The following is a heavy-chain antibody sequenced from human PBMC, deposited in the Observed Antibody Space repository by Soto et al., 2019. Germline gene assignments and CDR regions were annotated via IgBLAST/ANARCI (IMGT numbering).Heavy chain of an antibody. CDR3: ARGSLTTSAMDV. CDR2: IGPAGDT. Sequence: EVQLVESGGGLVQPGGSLRLSCAASGFTFSKYDMHWVRQATGKGLEWVSAIGPAGDTYYPDSVKGRFTISRDDAKNSLYLKMNSLRDGDPAVYYCARGSLTTSAMDVWGQGTALTVSS. J-gene: IGHJ6*02. CDR1: GFTFSKYD. V-gene: IGHV3-13*01.